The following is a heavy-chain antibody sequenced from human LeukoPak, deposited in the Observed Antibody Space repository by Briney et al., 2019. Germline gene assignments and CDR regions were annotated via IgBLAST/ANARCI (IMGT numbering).Heavy chain of an antibody. CDR1: GFTFSIYA. CDR2: VSYDGSSK. J-gene: IGHJ4*02. V-gene: IGHV3-30-3*01. Sequence: PGGSLRLSCAASGFTFSIYAMHGVRQAPNKGMEWVAIVSYDGSSKYYAASVKGRFTISRDKSKNTLYLQMNSLRAEDTAVYYCARDHYSSGPYYFDYWGQGTLVTVSS. D-gene: IGHD6-19*01. CDR3: ARDHYSSGPYYFDY.